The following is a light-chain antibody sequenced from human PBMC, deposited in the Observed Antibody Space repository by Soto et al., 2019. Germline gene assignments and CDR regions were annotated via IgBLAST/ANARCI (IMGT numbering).Light chain of an antibody. J-gene: IGLJ1*01. V-gene: IGLV2-8*01. CDR3: SSYAGSKNPYV. Sequence: QSALTQPPSASGSPGQAVTISCTGTGSDVGGYNSVSWYQQHPDKAPKVIIYEVNKRPSGVPARFSGSKSGNTASLTASGLQAEDEADYYCSSYAGSKNPYVFGSGTKVTAL. CDR2: EVN. CDR1: GSDVGGYNS.